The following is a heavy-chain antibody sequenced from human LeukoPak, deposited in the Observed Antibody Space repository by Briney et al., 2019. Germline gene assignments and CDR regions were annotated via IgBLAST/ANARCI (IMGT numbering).Heavy chain of an antibody. CDR2: IIPIFGIA. CDR3: ASIPVAAAASDY. J-gene: IGHJ4*02. V-gene: IGHV1-69*04. CDR1: GGTFSSYA. D-gene: IGHD6-13*01. Sequence: ASVKVSCKASGGTFSSYAISWVRQAPGQGLEWMGRIIPIFGIANYAQKFQGRVTITADKPTSTAYMELSSLRSEDTAVYYCASIPVAAAASDYWGQGTLVTVSS.